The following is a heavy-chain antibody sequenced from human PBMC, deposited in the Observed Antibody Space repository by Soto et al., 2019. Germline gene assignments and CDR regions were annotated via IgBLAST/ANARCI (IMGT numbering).Heavy chain of an antibody. CDR2: IRGSGTTT. CDR3: AGRDGHSRRKAPSYSYYYGVTV. CDR1: GFTFGTYE. D-gene: IGHD2-15*01. J-gene: IGHJ6*02. V-gene: IGHV3-48*03. Sequence: LRLSCAASGFTFGTYEMNWVRQAPGKGLEWVSYIRGSGTTTYYADSVKGRFTVSRDNTRNPLYLQMNSLRAEDTAVYYCAGRDGHSRRKAPSYSYYYGVTVWGQGXTVTVYS.